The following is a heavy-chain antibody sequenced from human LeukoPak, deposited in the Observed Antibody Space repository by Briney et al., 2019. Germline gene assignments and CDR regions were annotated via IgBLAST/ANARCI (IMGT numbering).Heavy chain of an antibody. J-gene: IGHJ4*02. CDR1: GFTFSSYD. V-gene: IGHV3-13*01. CDR3: ARVGRSGSPFDY. Sequence: GGSLRLSCAASGFTFSSYDMHWVRQATGKGLEWVSAIGTACDTYYPGSVKGRFTISRENAKNSLYLQMNSLRAGDTAVYYCARVGRSGSPFDYWGQGTLVTVSS. D-gene: IGHD1-26*01. CDR2: IGTACDT.